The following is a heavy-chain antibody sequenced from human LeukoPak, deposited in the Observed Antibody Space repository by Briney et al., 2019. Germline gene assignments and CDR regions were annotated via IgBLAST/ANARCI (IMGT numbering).Heavy chain of an antibody. CDR1: GFTFSSYW. D-gene: IGHD4-17*01. V-gene: IGHV3-7*01. Sequence: TGGSLRLSCAASGFTFSSYWMSWVRQAPGKGLEWVANVKQDGSEKYYVDSVKGRFTISRDNAKNSLHLQMNSLRAEDTAVYYCARVSYGDYGWGAFDIWGQGTMVTVSS. CDR3: ARVSYGDYGWGAFDI. CDR2: VKQDGSEK. J-gene: IGHJ3*02.